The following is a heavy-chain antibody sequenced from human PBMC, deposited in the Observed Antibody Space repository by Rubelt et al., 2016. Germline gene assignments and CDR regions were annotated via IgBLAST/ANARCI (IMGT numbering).Heavy chain of an antibody. D-gene: IGHD3-22*01. J-gene: IGHJ6*02. CDR1: GFTFSSYW. CDR3: AREGGGYYDSSGPGYYYGMDV. V-gene: IGHV3-30*03. Sequence: VQLVESGGGLVQPGGSLRLSCAASGFTFSSYWMSWVRQAPGKGLEWVAVISYDGSNKYYADSVKGRFTISRDNSKNTLYLQMNSLRAEDTAVYYCAREGGGYYDSSGPGYYYGMDVWGQGTTVTVSS. CDR2: ISYDGSNK.